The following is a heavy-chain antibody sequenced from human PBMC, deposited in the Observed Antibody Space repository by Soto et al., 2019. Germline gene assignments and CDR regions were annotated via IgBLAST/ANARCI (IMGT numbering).Heavy chain of an antibody. V-gene: IGHV4-59*01. CDR3: ARAADGDYFDY. D-gene: IGHD4-17*01. J-gene: IGHJ4*02. CDR1: DVYSGSYY. CDR2: IYYSGST. Sequence: SVTCSVADVYSGSYYWNRIRQPPGKGLEWIGYIYYSGSTNYNPSLKSRVTISVDTSKNQFSLKLSSVTAADTAVYYCARAADGDYFDYWGQGTLVTVSS.